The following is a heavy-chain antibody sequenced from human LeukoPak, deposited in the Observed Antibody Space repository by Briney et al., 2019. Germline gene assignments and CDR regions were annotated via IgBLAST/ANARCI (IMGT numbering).Heavy chain of an antibody. D-gene: IGHD6-13*01. V-gene: IGHV1-18*01. J-gene: IGHJ4*02. CDR1: GYTFTSHG. CDR2: ISAYNGNT. Sequence: GASVKVSCKASGYTFTSHGISWVRQAPGQGLEWMGWISAYNGNTNYAQKLQGRVTMTTDTSTSTAYMELRSLRSDDTAVYYCARVQIGYSSSWPDYWGQGTLVTVSS. CDR3: ARVQIGYSSSWPDY.